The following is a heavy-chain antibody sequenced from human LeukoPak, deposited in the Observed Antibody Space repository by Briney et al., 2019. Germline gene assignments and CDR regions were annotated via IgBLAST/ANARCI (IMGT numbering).Heavy chain of an antibody. Sequence: SETLSLTCAVYGGSFSGYYWSWIRQPPGKGLEWIGEINHSGSTNYNPSLKSRVTISVDTSKNQFSLKLSSVTAADTAVYYCARHRRRRWLKFDAFDIWGQGTMVTVSS. CDR1: GGSFSGYY. D-gene: IGHD5-24*01. CDR2: INHSGST. CDR3: ARHRRRRWLKFDAFDI. J-gene: IGHJ3*02. V-gene: IGHV4-34*01.